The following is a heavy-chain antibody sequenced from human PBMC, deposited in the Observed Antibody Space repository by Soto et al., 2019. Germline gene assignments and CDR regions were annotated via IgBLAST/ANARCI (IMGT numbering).Heavy chain of an antibody. Sequence: ASVKVSCKASGYTFTSYAMHWARQAPGQRLEWMGWINAGNGNTKYSQKFQGRVTITRDTSASTAYMELSSLRSEDTAVYYCARSIVVVTALDSWGQGTLVTVSP. CDR1: GYTFTSYA. V-gene: IGHV1-3*01. J-gene: IGHJ4*02. D-gene: IGHD2-21*02. CDR3: ARSIVVVTALDS. CDR2: INAGNGNT.